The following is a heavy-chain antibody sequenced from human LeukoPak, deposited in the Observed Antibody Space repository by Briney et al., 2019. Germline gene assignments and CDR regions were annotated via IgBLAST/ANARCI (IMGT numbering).Heavy chain of an antibody. CDR1: GFTFSSYG. D-gene: IGHD6-6*01. CDR2: IGYDGSNK. J-gene: IGHJ6*03. CDR3: AKVEYSSYPYYYYMDV. V-gene: IGHV3-33*06. Sequence: GESLRLSCAASGFTFSSYGMHWVRQAAGKGLEWVAVIGYDGSNKYYADSVKGRFTISRDNSKNTLYLQMYSLRAEDTAVYYCAKVEYSSYPYYYYMDVWGKGTTVTVSS.